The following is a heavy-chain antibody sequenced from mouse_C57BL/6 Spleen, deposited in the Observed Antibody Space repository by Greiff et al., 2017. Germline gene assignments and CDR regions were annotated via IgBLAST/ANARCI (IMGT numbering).Heavy chain of an antibody. CDR3: ARPDYYGSSYVSYFDV. J-gene: IGHJ1*03. D-gene: IGHD1-1*01. CDR2: ISGGGGNT. CDR1: GFTFSSYT. Sequence: EVQLVESGGGLVKPGGSLKLSCAASGFTFSSYTMSWVRQTPEKRLEWVATISGGGGNTYYPDSVKGRVTISRDNAKNTLYLQMSSLRSEDTALYYCARPDYYGSSYVSYFDVWGTGTTVTVSS. V-gene: IGHV5-9*01.